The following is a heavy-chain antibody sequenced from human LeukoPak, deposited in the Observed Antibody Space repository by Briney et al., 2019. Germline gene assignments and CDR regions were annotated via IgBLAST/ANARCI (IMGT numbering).Heavy chain of an antibody. V-gene: IGHV3-9*01. CDR3: AKEHPYGY. CDR1: GFTFDDYA. Sequence: GRSLRLSCAASGFTFDDYAMHWVRQAPGKGLEWVSGISWNSGSIGYADSVKGRFTISRDNAKNSLYLQMNSLRAEDTALYYCAKEHPYGYWGQRTLVTVSS. CDR2: ISWNSGSI. J-gene: IGHJ4*02. D-gene: IGHD4-17*01.